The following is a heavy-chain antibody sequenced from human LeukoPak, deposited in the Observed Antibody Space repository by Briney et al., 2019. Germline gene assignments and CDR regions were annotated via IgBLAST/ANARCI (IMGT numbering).Heavy chain of an antibody. CDR3: ARGRGVPAANFDY. Sequence: ASVKVSCKASGYTFTSYAMHWVRQAPGQRLEWMGWINAGNGNTKYSQKFQGRVTITRNTSISTAYMELSSLRSEDTAVYYCARGRGVPAANFDYWGQGTLVTVSS. CDR2: INAGNGNT. D-gene: IGHD2-2*01. CDR1: GYTFTSYA. J-gene: IGHJ4*02. V-gene: IGHV1-3*01.